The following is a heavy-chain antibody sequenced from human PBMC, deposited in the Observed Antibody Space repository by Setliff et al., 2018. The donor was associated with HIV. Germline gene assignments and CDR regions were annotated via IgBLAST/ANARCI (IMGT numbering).Heavy chain of an antibody. D-gene: IGHD3-3*01. J-gene: IGHJ6*02. CDR1: TESLTRYD. V-gene: IGHV4-34*01. Sequence: SETLSLTCAVYTESLTRYDWAWIRQSPEKGLEWIGEIDDSGSIIYNPSLQSRVTISVDTSKNQFSLKLSSVTAADTAVYYCARGGTGYNFWSGYYSDHYYGMDVWDQGTTVTVSS. CDR2: IDDSGSI. CDR3: ARGGTGYNFWSGYYSDHYYGMDV.